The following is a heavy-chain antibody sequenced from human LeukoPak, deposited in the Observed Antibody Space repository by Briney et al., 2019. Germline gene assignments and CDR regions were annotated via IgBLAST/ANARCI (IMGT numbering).Heavy chain of an antibody. J-gene: IGHJ4*02. CDR3: AREFVGIAVAGFDY. CDR1: GFTFSSYS. D-gene: IGHD6-19*01. V-gene: IGHV3-21*01. CDR2: ISSSSSYI. Sequence: PGGSLRLSCAASGFTFSSYSMNWVRQAPGKGLEWVSSISSSSSYIYYADSVKGRFTISRDNAKNSLYLQMNSLRAEDTAVYYCAREFVGIAVAGFDYWGQGTLVTVSS.